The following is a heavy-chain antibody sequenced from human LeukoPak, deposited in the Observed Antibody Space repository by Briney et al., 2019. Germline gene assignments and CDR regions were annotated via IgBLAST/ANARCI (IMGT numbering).Heavy chain of an antibody. J-gene: IGHJ4*02. Sequence: GGSLRLSCAASGFTFSSYAMSWVRQAPGEGLEWVSTISPSGGSTFYADSVKGRFTIFRDNSKNTLYLQMNNLRVDDTAVYYCARDFSAITFGGDFDYWGQGTLVTVSS. CDR2: ISPSGGST. CDR1: GFTFSSYA. V-gene: IGHV3-23*01. CDR3: ARDFSAITFGGDFDY. D-gene: IGHD3-16*01.